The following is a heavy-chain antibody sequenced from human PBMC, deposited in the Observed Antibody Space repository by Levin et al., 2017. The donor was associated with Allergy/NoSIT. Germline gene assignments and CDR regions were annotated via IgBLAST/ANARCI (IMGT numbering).Heavy chain of an antibody. CDR3: ARGYSSSWYSRGHYYGMDV. J-gene: IGHJ6*02. CDR1: GYTFTGYY. Sequence: EASVKVSCKASGYTFTGYYMHWVRQAPGQGLEWMGRINPNSGGTNYAQKFQGRVTMTRDTSISTAYMELSRLRSDDTAVYYCARGYSSSWYSRGHYYGMDVWGQGTTVTVSS. V-gene: IGHV1-2*06. D-gene: IGHD6-13*01. CDR2: INPNSGGT.